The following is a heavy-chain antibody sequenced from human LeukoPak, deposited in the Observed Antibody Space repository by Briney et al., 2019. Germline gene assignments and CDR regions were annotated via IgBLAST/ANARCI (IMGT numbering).Heavy chain of an antibody. Sequence: GGSLRLSCAASGFTVSSNYMSWVRQAPGKGLEWVSVIYSGGSTYYADSVKGRFTISRDNAKNTLYLQMNSLRAEDTAVYYCASLYSSGWYLFDYWGQGTLVTVSS. V-gene: IGHV3-66*01. CDR3: ASLYSSGWYLFDY. J-gene: IGHJ4*02. D-gene: IGHD6-19*01. CDR2: IYSGGST. CDR1: GFTVSSNY.